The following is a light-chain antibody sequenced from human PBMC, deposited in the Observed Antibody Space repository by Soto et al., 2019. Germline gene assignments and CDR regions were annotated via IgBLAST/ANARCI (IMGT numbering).Light chain of an antibody. J-gene: IGLJ1*01. CDR3: CSYAGSITYV. CDR1: SSDVGTYNL. Sequence: QSALTQPASVSGSPGQSITISCTGTSSDVGTYNLVSWYQQRPGKAPKLMIYEGSKRPSGVSNRFSGSKSGNTASLTISGLQAEDEADYYCCSYAGSITYVFGTGTRSPS. V-gene: IGLV2-23*01. CDR2: EGS.